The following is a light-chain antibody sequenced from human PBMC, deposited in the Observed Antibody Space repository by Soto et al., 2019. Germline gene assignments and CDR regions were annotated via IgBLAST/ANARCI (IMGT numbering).Light chain of an antibody. CDR1: QSVSNN. Sequence: EIVMTQSPATLSVSPGERATLSGRASQSVSNNLAWYQQRPGRAPRLLIYGASIRASGIPARFSGSGSGTEFTLTINSLQSEDFAVYHCQHYESLPLTFGGGTKVEIK. CDR3: QHYESLPLT. J-gene: IGKJ4*01. CDR2: GAS. V-gene: IGKV3-15*01.